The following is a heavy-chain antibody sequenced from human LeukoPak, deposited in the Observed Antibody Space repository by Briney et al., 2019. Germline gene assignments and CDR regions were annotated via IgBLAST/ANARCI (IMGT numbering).Heavy chain of an antibody. D-gene: IGHD6-19*01. V-gene: IGHV3-23*01. J-gene: IGHJ4*02. CDR3: AKARSGWYLFDY. CDR1: GFTFSSYA. CDR2: ISGSGDNT. Sequence: GGSLRLSCAASGFTFSSYAMTWVRQAPGKGLEWVSGISGSGDNTNYADSVKGRFTISRDNSKNTLYLQMNSLRVEDTAIYYCAKARSGWYLFDYWGQETLVTVSS.